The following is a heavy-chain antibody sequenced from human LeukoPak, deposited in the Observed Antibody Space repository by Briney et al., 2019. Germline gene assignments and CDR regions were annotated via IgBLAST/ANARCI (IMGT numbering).Heavy chain of an antibody. V-gene: IGHV3-48*03. Sequence: GGSLRLSCAASGFTFSSYEMNWVRQAPGKGLEWVSYISSSGTTIYYADSVKGRFTISRDNAKNSLYLQMNSLRAEDTAVYYCAREPNSDSTLDYWGQGTLVTVSS. CDR1: GFTFSSYE. D-gene: IGHD6-13*01. J-gene: IGHJ4*02. CDR3: AREPNSDSTLDY. CDR2: ISSSGTTI.